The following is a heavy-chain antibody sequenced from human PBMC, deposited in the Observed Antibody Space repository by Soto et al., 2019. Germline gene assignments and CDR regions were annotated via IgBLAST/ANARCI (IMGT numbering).Heavy chain of an antibody. V-gene: IGHV1-2*04. Sequence: ASVKVSCKASGDTFTGYYMHWVRQAPGQGLEWMGWINPNSGGTNYAQKFQGWVTMTRDTSISTAYMELSRLRSDDTAVYYCARGQYAHYYYYYGMDVWGQGTTVTVSS. D-gene: IGHD4-4*01. CDR3: ARGQYAHYYYYYGMDV. J-gene: IGHJ6*02. CDR1: GDTFTGYY. CDR2: INPNSGGT.